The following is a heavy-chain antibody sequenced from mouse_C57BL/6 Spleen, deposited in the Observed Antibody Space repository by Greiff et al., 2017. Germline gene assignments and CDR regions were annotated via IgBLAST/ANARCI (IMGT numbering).Heavy chain of an antibody. J-gene: IGHJ2*01. D-gene: IGHD1-2*01. CDR2: IYPSDSET. V-gene: IGHV1-61*01. Sequence: QVQLQQPGAELVRPGSSVKLSCKASGYTFTSYWMDWVKQRPGQGLEWIGNIYPSDSETHYNQKFKDKATLTVDKSSSTAYMQLSSLTSEDTAVYXCTTHYYYYFDYWGQGTTLTVSS. CDR3: TTHYYYYFDY. CDR1: GYTFTSYW.